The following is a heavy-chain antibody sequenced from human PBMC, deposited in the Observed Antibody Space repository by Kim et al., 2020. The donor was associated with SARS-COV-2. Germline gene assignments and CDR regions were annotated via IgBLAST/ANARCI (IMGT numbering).Heavy chain of an antibody. Sequence: GGSLRLSCAASGFTFSSYGMHWVRQAPGKGLECVAVISYDGSNKYYADSVKGRFTISRDNSKNTLYLQMNSLRAEDTAVYYCAKDVSYDYVWGSYRWAPYYYYYGMDVWGQGTTVTVSS. CDR3: AKDVSYDYVWGSYRWAPYYYYYGMDV. D-gene: IGHD3-16*02. CDR1: GFTFSSYG. CDR2: ISYDGSNK. V-gene: IGHV3-30*18. J-gene: IGHJ6*02.